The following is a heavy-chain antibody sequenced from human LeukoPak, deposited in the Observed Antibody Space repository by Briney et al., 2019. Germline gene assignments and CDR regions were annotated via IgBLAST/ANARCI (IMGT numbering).Heavy chain of an antibody. V-gene: IGHV3-21*01. CDR1: GFTFSTYS. CDR3: ARDRGVITATQYFAY. Sequence: KAGRSLRLSCVASGFTFSTYSMNWVRQAPGKGLEWVSLISSSSSHIYYADSVKGRFTISRDNAKNSLYLQMNSLRVEDTAVYYCARDRGVITATQYFAYWGQGTLVTVSS. J-gene: IGHJ4*02. D-gene: IGHD2-15*01. CDR2: ISSSSSHI.